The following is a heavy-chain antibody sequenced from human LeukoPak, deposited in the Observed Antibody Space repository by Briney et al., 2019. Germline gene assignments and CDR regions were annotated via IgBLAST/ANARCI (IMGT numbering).Heavy chain of an antibody. CDR2: IYSGGST. D-gene: IGHD2-21*01. J-gene: IGHJ4*02. V-gene: IGHV3-66*01. CDR1: GFTVSSNY. CDR3: ATLYGGQRADGY. Sequence: GGSLRLSCAASGFTVSSNYMSWVRQAPGKGLEWVSVIYSGGSTYYADSVKGRFTISRDNSKNTLYLQMRNVRTDDTAVYYCATLYGGQRADGYWGQGTLVIVSS.